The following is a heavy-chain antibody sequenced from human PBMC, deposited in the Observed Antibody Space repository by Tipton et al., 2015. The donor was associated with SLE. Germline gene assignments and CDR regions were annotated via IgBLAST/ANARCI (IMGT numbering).Heavy chain of an antibody. D-gene: IGHD4-17*01. V-gene: IGHV1-8*01. CDR2: INLNSHNT. J-gene: IGHJ4*02. CDR1: RNTFAGYD. CDR3: ARAPGAVTLDY. Sequence: LVQSGASVKVSCKASRNTFAGYDIHWVRQAAGQGLEWMGWINLNSHNTGYAQKFQGRITLTWETSIRTAYMELSSLRSDDTAVYFCARAPGAVTLDYWGQGTLVTVSS.